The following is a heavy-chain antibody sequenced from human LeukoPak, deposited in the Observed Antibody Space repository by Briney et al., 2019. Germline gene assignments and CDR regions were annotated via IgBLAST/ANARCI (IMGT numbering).Heavy chain of an antibody. J-gene: IGHJ4*02. V-gene: IGHV3-53*01. CDR2: IYSGGST. CDR1: GFTVSSNY. Sequence: PGGSLRLSCAASGFTVSSNYMSWVRQAPGKGLEWVSVIYSGGSTYYADSVKGRFTISRDNSKNTLYLQMNSLRAEDTAVYYCAKVEYYGSGSYGYYFDYWGQGTLVTVSS. D-gene: IGHD3-10*01. CDR3: AKVEYYGSGSYGYYFDY.